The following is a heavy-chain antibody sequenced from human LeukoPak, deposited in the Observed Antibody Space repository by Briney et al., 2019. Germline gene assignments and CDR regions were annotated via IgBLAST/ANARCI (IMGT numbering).Heavy chain of an antibody. CDR1: GYPFTTYE. Sequence: ASVKVSCKTSGYPFTTYEINWVRQAAGQGLEWMGWVHPDTGYADYAQKFQGRVTMTSDTSISTAYMELSSLRSEDTAVYYCARVTYYYDSSGYSFHYYYGMDVWGQGTTVTVSS. D-gene: IGHD3-22*01. CDR2: VHPDTGYA. V-gene: IGHV1-8*01. J-gene: IGHJ6*02. CDR3: ARVTYYYDSSGYSFHYYYGMDV.